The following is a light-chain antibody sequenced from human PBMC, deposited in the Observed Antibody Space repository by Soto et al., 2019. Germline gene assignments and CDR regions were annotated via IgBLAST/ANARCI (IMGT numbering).Light chain of an antibody. V-gene: IGKV3-20*01. CDR3: QQYGSSSWT. CDR2: DAS. Sequence: EIVLTQSPGTLSLSPGERATLSCRASQSVSSNYLAWYQQKPGQAPSLLIYDASSRATGIPDRFSGSGSGTDFTLTISRLEPEDFAVYYCQQYGSSSWTFGQGTKVEIK. CDR1: QSVSSNY. J-gene: IGKJ1*01.